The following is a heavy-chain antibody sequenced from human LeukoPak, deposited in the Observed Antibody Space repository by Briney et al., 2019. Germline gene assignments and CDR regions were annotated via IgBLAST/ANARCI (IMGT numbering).Heavy chain of an antibody. CDR1: GGSISSYC. Sequence: PSETLSLTCTVSGGSISSYCWSWIRQPAGKGLEWIGRIYTSGSTNYNPSLKSRVTMSVDTSKNQFSLKLSSVTAADTAVYYCARSYCSSTSCYCDYWGQGTLVTVSS. J-gene: IGHJ4*02. V-gene: IGHV4-4*07. CDR2: IYTSGST. CDR3: ARSYCSSTSCYCDY. D-gene: IGHD2-2*01.